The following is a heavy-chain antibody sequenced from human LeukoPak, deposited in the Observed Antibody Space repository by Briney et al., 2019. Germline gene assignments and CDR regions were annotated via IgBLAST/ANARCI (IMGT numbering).Heavy chain of an antibody. CDR3: AKDPYYDSSGYYVY. CDR1: GFTFSSYA. Sequence: GGSLRLSCAASGFTFSSYAMSWVRQAPGKGLEWVSAISGSGGSTYYADSVKGRFTISRDNSKNTLYLQMNSLRAEDTAVYYCAKDPYYDSSGYYVYWGQGTLVTVSS. J-gene: IGHJ4*02. D-gene: IGHD3-22*01. CDR2: ISGSGGST. V-gene: IGHV3-23*01.